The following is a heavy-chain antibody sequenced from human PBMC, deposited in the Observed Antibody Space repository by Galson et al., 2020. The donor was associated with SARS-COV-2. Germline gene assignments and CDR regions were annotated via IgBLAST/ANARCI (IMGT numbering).Heavy chain of an antibody. CDR3: ERDQGRDSSGYYLRYYFDY. CDR1: GFSFSSYS. Sequence: GGSLRLSCAASGFSFSSYSMNWVRQAPGKGLEWVSTISSSSSYIYYADSVKGRFTISRDSAKNSLYLQMNSLRAEDTAVYYCERDQGRDSSGYYLRYYFDYWGQGTLVTVSS. J-gene: IGHJ4*02. D-gene: IGHD3-22*01. V-gene: IGHV3-21*01. CDR2: ISSSSSYI.